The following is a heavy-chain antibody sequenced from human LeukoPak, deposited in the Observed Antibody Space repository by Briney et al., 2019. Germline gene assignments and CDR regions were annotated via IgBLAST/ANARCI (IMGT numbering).Heavy chain of an antibody. CDR3: AKGPNSDFWSGYSHYMDV. CDR1: GFAFTNYV. Sequence: GGSLRLSGAASGFAFTNYVMNWVRQAPGKALEWVAGISGSGSSTYYAASVRGRFTLSRDSSKNTVFLQMSSLRAEDTAAYYCAKGPNSDFWSGYSHYMDVWGKETTAIVSS. V-gene: IGHV3-23*01. J-gene: IGHJ6*03. CDR2: ISGSGSST. D-gene: IGHD3-3*01.